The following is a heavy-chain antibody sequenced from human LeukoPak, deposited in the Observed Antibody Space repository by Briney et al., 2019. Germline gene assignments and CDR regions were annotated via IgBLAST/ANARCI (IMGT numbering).Heavy chain of an antibody. Sequence: QTGGSLRLSCTASGSTFGDYAMSWVRQAPGKGLEWVGFIRSKAYGGTTEYAASVKGRFTISRDDSKSIAYLQMNSLKTEDTAVYYCTRESYCSSTSCYYPDYWGQGTLVTVSS. CDR2: IRSKAYGGTT. V-gene: IGHV3-49*04. D-gene: IGHD2-2*01. J-gene: IGHJ4*02. CDR1: GSTFGDYA. CDR3: TRESYCSSTSCYYPDY.